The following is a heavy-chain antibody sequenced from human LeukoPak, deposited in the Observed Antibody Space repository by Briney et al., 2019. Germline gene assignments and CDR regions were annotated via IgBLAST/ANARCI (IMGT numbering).Heavy chain of an antibody. Sequence: SVKVSCKASGGTFSSYAISWVRQAPGQGLEWMGGSIPIFGTANYAQKFQGRVTITADESTSTAYMELSRLRSDDTAVYYCARDRTVGIVGGGRAFDPWGQGTLVTVSS. V-gene: IGHV1-69*01. D-gene: IGHD1-26*01. CDR3: ARDRTVGIVGGGRAFDP. J-gene: IGHJ5*02. CDR1: GGTFSSYA. CDR2: SIPIFGTA.